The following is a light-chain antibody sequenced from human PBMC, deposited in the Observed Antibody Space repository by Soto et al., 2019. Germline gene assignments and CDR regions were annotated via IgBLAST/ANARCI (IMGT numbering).Light chain of an antibody. CDR3: QQSYSTPIT. Sequence: DIQMTQSPSTLSGSVGDRVTITCRASHTISSWLAWYQQKPGKAPKLLIYAASSLQSGVPSRFSGSGSGTDFTLTISSLQPEDFATYYCQQSYSTPITFGQGTRLEIK. CDR1: HTISSW. V-gene: IGKV1-39*01. CDR2: AAS. J-gene: IGKJ5*01.